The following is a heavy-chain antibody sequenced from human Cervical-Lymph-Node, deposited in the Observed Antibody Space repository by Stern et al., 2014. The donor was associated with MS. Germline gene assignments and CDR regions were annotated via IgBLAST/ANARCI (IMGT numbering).Heavy chain of an antibody. J-gene: IGHJ3*01. Sequence: VQLVESGGGVAQPGRSLRLSCAASGIIFDDYAMKWVRQAPGKGLEWVSGIRWNSGRIYYADSVKGRFTISRDNAKNSLYLQMNSLRAEDTALYYCAKDRGSTLASNGFDVWGQGTMVTVSS. V-gene: IGHV3-9*01. CDR1: GIIFDDYA. D-gene: IGHD1-1*01. CDR2: IRWNSGRI. CDR3: AKDRGSTLASNGFDV.